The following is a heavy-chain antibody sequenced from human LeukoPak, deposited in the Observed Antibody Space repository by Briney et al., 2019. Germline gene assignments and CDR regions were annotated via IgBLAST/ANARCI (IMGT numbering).Heavy chain of an antibody. V-gene: IGHV1-69*13. Sequence: SVKVSCKTSGGTFSSYAISWVRQAPGQGLEWMGGIIPIFGTANYAQKFQGRVTITADESTSTAYMELSSLRSEDTAVYYCASSGYSYGITGYYYYGMDVWGQGTTVTVSS. D-gene: IGHD5-18*01. CDR2: IIPIFGTA. CDR1: GGTFSSYA. CDR3: ASSGYSYGITGYYYYGMDV. J-gene: IGHJ6*02.